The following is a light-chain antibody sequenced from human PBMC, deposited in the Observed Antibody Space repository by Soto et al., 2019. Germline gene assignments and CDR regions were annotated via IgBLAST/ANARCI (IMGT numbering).Light chain of an antibody. V-gene: IGKV3-20*01. J-gene: IGKJ5*01. CDR3: HRYGYGSDS. Sequence: EIVFTHSPGTLSLSPGERATLSCRASETVTSRYLAWYQQKPGQAPRLLIYAASSRATGIPDRFSGSGSGTDFTLTISRLEPEDAAVYYCHRYGYGSDSFGQGTRLEIK. CDR2: AAS. CDR1: ETVTSRY.